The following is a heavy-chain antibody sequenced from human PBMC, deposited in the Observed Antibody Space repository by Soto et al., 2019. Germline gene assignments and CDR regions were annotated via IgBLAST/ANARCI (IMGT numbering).Heavy chain of an antibody. V-gene: IGHV1-18*01. J-gene: IGHJ6*02. CDR1: GYTFYSHS. CDR2: INADYGNT. Sequence: QAQLVQSGAEVRKPGASVKVSCKASGYTFYSHSISWVRQAPGQGLEWMGRINADYGNTQYAQKFRGRVTMTTDTSTTTVYMELTNLGSDDTAVYYCARCIQGDYYYGMDVWGQGTTVTVSS. D-gene: IGHD5-18*01. CDR3: ARCIQGDYYYGMDV.